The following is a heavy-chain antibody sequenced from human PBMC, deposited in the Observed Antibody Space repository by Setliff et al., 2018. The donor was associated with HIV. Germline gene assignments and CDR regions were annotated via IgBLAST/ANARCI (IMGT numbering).Heavy chain of an antibody. CDR1: GGTISSYT. V-gene: IGHV1-69*10. CDR3: ARATTRSYNSV. CDR2: IIPIVGRV. J-gene: IGHJ4*02. Sequence: SVKVSCKASGGTISSYTVSWVRQAPGQGLEWMGGIIPIVGRVNYAQKFEARLTITADTSTNTAYMELSNLGPEDTAIYYCARATTRSYNSVWGQGTLVTVSS. D-gene: IGHD6-19*01.